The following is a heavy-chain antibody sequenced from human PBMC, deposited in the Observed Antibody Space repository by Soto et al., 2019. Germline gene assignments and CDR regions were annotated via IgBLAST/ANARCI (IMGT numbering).Heavy chain of an antibody. CDR3: ARIGSSSSCFDY. Sequence: EVQLVESGGGSDQPGGSLRLSCAASGFTFSNYWMSWVRKAPGKGLEWVANIKQDGSVRYYVDSVKGRFTISRDNGKSSLYLQMNSLRAEDTAVYYSARIGSSSSCFDYWGQGTLVAVSS. J-gene: IGHJ4*02. CDR2: IKQDGSVR. D-gene: IGHD6-13*01. CDR1: GFTFSNYW. V-gene: IGHV3-7*01.